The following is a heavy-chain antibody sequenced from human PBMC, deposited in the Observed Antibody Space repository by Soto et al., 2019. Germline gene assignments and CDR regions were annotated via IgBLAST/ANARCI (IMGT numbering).Heavy chain of an antibody. CDR3: ARETHPITYYDFWSGWRLDGYYGMDV. Sequence: ASVKVSCKASGYTFTSYGISWVRQAPGQGLEWMGWISAYNGNTNYAQKLQGRVTMTTDTSTSTAYMELRSLGSDDTAVYYCARETHPITYYDFWSGWRLDGYYGMDVWGQGTTVTVSS. CDR1: GYTFTSYG. CDR2: ISAYNGNT. J-gene: IGHJ6*02. V-gene: IGHV1-18*01. D-gene: IGHD3-3*01.